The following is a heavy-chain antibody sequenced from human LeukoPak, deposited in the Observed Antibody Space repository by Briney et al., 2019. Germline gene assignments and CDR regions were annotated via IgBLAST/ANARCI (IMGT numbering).Heavy chain of an antibody. CDR1: GFTFSSYD. CDR3: ARGESYYYGSGTRGAYDY. Sequence: GGSPRLSCAASGFTFSSYDMHWVRQATGKGLEWVSAIGTAGDTYYPGSVKGRFTISRENAKNSLYLQMNSLRAGDTAVYYCARGESYYYGSGTRGAYDYWGQGTLVTVSS. CDR2: IGTAGDT. V-gene: IGHV3-13*01. D-gene: IGHD3-10*01. J-gene: IGHJ4*02.